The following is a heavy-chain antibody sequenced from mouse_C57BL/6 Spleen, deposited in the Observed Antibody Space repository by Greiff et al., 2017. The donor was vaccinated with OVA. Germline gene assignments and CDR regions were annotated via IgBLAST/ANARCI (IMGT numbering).Heavy chain of an antibody. D-gene: IGHD1-1*01. CDR2: IYPGDGDT. CDR3: ARSGVLRPLYYFDY. CDR1: GYAFSSYW. Sequence: QVQLQQSGAELVKPGASVKISCKASGYAFSSYWMNWVKQRPGKGLEWIGQIYPGDGDTNYNGKFKGKATLTADKSSSTAYMQLSSLTSEDSAVYFCARSGVLRPLYYFDYWGKGTTLTVSS. V-gene: IGHV1-80*01. J-gene: IGHJ2*01.